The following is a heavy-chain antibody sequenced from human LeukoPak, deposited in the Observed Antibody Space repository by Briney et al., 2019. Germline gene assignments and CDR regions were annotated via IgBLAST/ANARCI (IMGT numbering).Heavy chain of an antibody. CDR3: ARGGAWFGDYFDY. CDR2: IYNGVNT. Sequence: SETLSLTCTVSGASVSSASYWSWIRQPPGKGVAWIAHIYNGVNTNYNPSLKSRVTISVDTSKNQFSLKLSSVTAADTAVYYCARGGAWFGDYFDYWGQGTLVTVSS. CDR1: GASVSSASY. D-gene: IGHD3-10*01. J-gene: IGHJ4*02. V-gene: IGHV4-61*01.